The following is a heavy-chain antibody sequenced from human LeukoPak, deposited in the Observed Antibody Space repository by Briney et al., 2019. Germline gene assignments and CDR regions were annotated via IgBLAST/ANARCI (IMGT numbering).Heavy chain of an antibody. D-gene: IGHD3-22*01. J-gene: IGHJ4*02. CDR1: GGSISRSY. CDR3: ASQIVPFYYYDSSGYYYDY. CDR2: IYGSGTI. V-gene: IGHV4-4*07. Sequence: SETLSLTCTVSGGSISRSYWSWMRQPAGKGPEWIGRIYGSGTITYNPSLESRVTMPVDTSKNQFSLKLSSVTAADTAVYYCASQIVPFYYYDSSGYYYDYWGQGTLVTVSS.